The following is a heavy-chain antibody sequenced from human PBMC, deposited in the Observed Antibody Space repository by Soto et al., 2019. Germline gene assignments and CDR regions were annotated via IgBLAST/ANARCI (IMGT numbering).Heavy chain of an antibody. D-gene: IGHD6-19*01. CDR3: ARDLYSSGWYGKLTYYYYGMDV. Sequence: PGGSLRLSCAASGFTFSSYEMNWVRQAPGKGLEWVSYISSSGSTIYYADSVKGRFTISRDNAKNSLYLQMNSLRAEDTAVYYCARDLYSSGWYGKLTYYYYGMDVWGQGTTVTVSS. J-gene: IGHJ6*02. CDR1: GFTFSSYE. V-gene: IGHV3-48*03. CDR2: ISSSGSTI.